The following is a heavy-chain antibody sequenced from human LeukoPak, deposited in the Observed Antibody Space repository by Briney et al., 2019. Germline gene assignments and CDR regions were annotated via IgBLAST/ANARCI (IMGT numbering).Heavy chain of an antibody. Sequence: PSEPLSLTCAVYGGSFSGYYWSWIRQPPGKGPEWIGEINHSGSTNYNPSLKSRVTISVDTSKNQFSLKLSSVTAADTAVYYCARGPGVTGTIGFDYWGQGTLVTVSS. J-gene: IGHJ4*02. D-gene: IGHD1-7*01. CDR1: GGSFSGYY. V-gene: IGHV4-34*01. CDR3: ARGPGVTGTIGFDY. CDR2: INHSGST.